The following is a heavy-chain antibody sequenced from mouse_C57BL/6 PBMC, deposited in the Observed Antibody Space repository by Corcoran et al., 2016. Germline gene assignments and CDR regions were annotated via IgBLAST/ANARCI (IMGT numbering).Heavy chain of an antibody. CDR3: ARGKWGAMDY. CDR2: IYPGSGNT. Sequence: QVQLKQSGAELVRPGASVKLSCKASGYTFTDYYINWVKQRPGQGLEWIARIYPGSGNTYYNEKFKGKATLTAEKSSSTAYMQLSSLTSEDSAVYFCARGKWGAMDYWGQGTSVTVSS. J-gene: IGHJ4*01. CDR1: GYTFTDYY. V-gene: IGHV1-76*01.